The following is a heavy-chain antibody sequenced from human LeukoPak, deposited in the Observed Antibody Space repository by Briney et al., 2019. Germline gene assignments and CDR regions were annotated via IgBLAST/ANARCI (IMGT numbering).Heavy chain of an antibody. CDR2: IYPDDSDT. CDR1: GYSFTNYW. Sequence: GDSLKISCKSYGYSFTNYWIGWVRQMPGKGLEWMGIIYPDDSDTKYSPSFQGQVTISADKSINTAYLQWSSLKASDTAMYCCVRFLNHAFEIWGQGTMVTVSS. J-gene: IGHJ3*02. CDR3: VRFLNHAFEI. V-gene: IGHV5-51*01.